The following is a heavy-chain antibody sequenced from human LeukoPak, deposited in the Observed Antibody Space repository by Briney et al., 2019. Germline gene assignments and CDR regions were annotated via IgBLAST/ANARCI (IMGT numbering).Heavy chain of an antibody. D-gene: IGHD3-10*01. CDR3: AGPLW. Sequence: PGGSLRLSCAASGFTFSSYAMHWVRQAPGKGLEYVSAISSNGGSTYYANSVKGRFTISRDNAKNSLYLQMNSLRAEDTAVYYCAGPLWWSQGTLVTVSS. V-gene: IGHV3-64*01. CDR2: ISSNGGST. CDR1: GFTFSSYA. J-gene: IGHJ4*02.